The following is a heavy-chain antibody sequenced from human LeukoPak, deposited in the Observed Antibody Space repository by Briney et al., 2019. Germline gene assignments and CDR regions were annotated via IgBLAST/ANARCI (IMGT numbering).Heavy chain of an antibody. Sequence: GGSLRLSCAASGFTFSSYSMNWVREAPRKGLEWGLSIISSSSYIYYADSVKGRFTISRDNAKSSLYLQMNSLRAEDTAVYYCARDRGGSGSYYRGRYFDYWGQGTLVTVSS. CDR2: IISSSSYI. D-gene: IGHD3-10*01. CDR3: ARDRGGSGSYYRGRYFDY. V-gene: IGHV3-21*01. J-gene: IGHJ4*02. CDR1: GFTFSSYS.